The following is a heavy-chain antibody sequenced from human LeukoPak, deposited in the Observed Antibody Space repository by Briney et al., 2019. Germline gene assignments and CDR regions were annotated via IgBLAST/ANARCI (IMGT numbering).Heavy chain of an antibody. Sequence: LETLSLTCTVSGGSISSSTYSWGWIRQPPGKGLEWIGTIYYTGSTYYNPSLKSRVTISVDTSKNQFSLKLSSVTAADTAVYYCARGTCTSSYCYADDYGMDVWGQGTPVTVSS. CDR3: ARGTCTSSYCYADDYGMDV. CDR2: IYYTGST. CDR1: GGSISSSTYS. V-gene: IGHV4-39*01. D-gene: IGHD2-2*01. J-gene: IGHJ6*02.